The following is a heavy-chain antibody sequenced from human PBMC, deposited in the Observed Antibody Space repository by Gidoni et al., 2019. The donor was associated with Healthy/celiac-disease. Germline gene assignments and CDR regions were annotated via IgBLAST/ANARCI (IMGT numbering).Heavy chain of an antibody. CDR1: GGSFSGYY. J-gene: IGHJ4*02. CDR3: ARGRRTGYFDY. V-gene: IGHV4-34*01. Sequence: QVQLQQWGAGLLKPSETLSLTCAVYGGSFSGYYWSWIRQPPGKGLEWIGEINHSGSTTYNPSLKSRVTISVDTSKNQFSLKLSSVTAADTAVYYCARGRRTGYFDYWGQGTLVTVSS. CDR2: INHSGST.